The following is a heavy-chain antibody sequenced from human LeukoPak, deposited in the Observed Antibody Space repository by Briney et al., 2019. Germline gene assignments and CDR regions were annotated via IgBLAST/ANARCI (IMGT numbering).Heavy chain of an antibody. CDR2: IKGKTNSYAT. Sequence: GGSQTLSCAASGSTFRASDMNGVRHASGEGLEGVGHIKGKTNSYATAYRASVRGRFTSSRDYSRITEYLQMNSLKSEDRAVYYVTGYSGWYSSDYLGQGAQVTVSS. CDR3: TGYSGWYSSDY. CDR1: GSTFRASD. J-gene: IGHJ4*02. V-gene: IGHV3-73*01. D-gene: IGHD6-19*01.